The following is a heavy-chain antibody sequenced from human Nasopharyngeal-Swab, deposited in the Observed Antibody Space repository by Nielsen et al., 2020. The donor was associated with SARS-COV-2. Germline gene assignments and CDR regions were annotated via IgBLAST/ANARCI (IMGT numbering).Heavy chain of an antibody. CDR3: ARENQEYANIWIDY. D-gene: IGHD1-1*01. CDR2: ISTKTGAP. V-gene: IGHV7-4-1*02. CDR1: GYTFTSNV. Sequence: ASVNSCKSSGYTFTSNVLNWVRQAPGQGPEYIGWISTKTGAPTYAQAFTGRFVISLDTSVSTTYLQISSLKADDTAVYYCARENQEYANIWIDYWGQGTQVTVSS. J-gene: IGHJ4*02.